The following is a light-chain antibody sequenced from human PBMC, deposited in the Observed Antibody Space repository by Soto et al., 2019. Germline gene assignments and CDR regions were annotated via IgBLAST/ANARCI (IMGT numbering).Light chain of an antibody. CDR3: QQYDDWLPTT. J-gene: IGKJ5*01. CDR2: GAS. Sequence: EIVMTQSPATLSVSPGARATLSCRASQSIGSNVAWYQQRPGQVPRLLIYGASTRATGIPDRFSASGSGTEFTLTITGLQSEDSAIYHCQQYDDWLPTTFGQGTGLEIK. CDR1: QSIGSN. V-gene: IGKV3-15*01.